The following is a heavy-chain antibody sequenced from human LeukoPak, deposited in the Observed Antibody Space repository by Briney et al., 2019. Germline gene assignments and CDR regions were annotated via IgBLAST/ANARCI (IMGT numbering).Heavy chain of an antibody. Sequence: SGTLSLTCAASGGSISSSNWWSWVRQPPGKGLEWIGEIYHSGSTNYNPSLKSRVTISVDKSKNQFSLKLSSVTAADTAVYYCARPRLLRFLEWLSGYAFDIWGQGTMVTVSS. J-gene: IGHJ3*02. CDR2: IYHSGST. D-gene: IGHD3-3*01. CDR3: ARPRLLRFLEWLSGYAFDI. CDR1: GGSISSSNW. V-gene: IGHV4-4*02.